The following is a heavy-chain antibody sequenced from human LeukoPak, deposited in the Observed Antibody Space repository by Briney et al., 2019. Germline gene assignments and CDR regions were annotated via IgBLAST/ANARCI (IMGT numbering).Heavy chain of an antibody. V-gene: IGHV3-74*01. CDR2: INSDGSTT. CDR3: VPKGNEGY. J-gene: IGHJ4*02. Sequence: GGSLRLSCAASGFTFSSYWMHWVRQAPGKGLVWVSNINSDGSTTTYADSVKGRFTISRDNAENTLYLQMSSLRVEDTAVYYCVPKGNEGYWGQGTLVTVSS. CDR1: GFTFSSYW. D-gene: IGHD1-1*01.